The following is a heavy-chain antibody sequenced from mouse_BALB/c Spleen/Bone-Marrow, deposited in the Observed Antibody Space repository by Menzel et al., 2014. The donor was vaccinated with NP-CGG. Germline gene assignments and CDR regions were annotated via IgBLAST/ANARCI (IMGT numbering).Heavy chain of an antibody. CDR2: IDPANGDT. J-gene: IGHJ2*01. V-gene: IGHV14-3*02. CDR1: GFKIKDTY. D-gene: IGHD2-14*01. CDR3: ARYRLGTYFDY. Sequence: EVQLQQSGAELVKPGASVKLSCTASGFKIKDTYVHWVRQRPEQGLEWIGRIDPANGDTRYDPKFRGKATITADTSSSTAYLQLSSLTSEDTAVYCCARYRLGTYFDYWGQGTTLTVSS.